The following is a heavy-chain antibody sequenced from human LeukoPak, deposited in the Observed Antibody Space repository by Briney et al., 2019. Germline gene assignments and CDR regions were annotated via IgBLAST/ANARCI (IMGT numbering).Heavy chain of an antibody. CDR3: AREDASAFDI. CDR2: ISGSGGST. CDR1: GFTFSSYA. J-gene: IGHJ3*02. D-gene: IGHD3-16*01. V-gene: IGHV3-23*01. Sequence: GGSLRLSCAASGFTFSSYAMSWVRQAPGKGLEWVSAISGSGGSTYYADSVKGRFTISRDNANNSLYLQMNSLRAEDTAVYYCAREDASAFDIWGQGTMVTVSS.